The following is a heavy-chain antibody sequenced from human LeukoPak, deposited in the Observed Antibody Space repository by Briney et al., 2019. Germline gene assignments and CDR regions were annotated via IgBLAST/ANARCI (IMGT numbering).Heavy chain of an antibody. CDR2: ISGSGGST. Sequence: GGSLRLSCAASGFTFSSYAMSWVRQAPGKGLEWVSAISGSGGSTYYADSVKGRFTISRDNSKNTLYLQMNSLRAKDTAVYYCAKDTNTPYYYYYGMDVWGQGTTVTVSS. J-gene: IGHJ6*02. V-gene: IGHV3-23*01. CDR1: GFTFSSYA. CDR3: AKDTNTPYYYYYGMDV.